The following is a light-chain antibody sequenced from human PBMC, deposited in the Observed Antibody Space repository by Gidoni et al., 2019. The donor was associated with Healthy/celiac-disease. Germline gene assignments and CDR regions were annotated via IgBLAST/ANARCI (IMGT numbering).Light chain of an antibody. J-gene: IGLJ2*01. V-gene: IGLV1-40*01. Sequence: QSVLTQPPSVSGATGQRVTISCTGSSSNIGAGYDVHWYPQLPVKAPKLLIYGNSNRPSGVPDRFSGSKSGTSASLAITGLQAEDEADYYCQSYDSSLSGSVFGGGTKLTVL. CDR1: SSNIGAGYD. CDR2: GNS. CDR3: QSYDSSLSGSV.